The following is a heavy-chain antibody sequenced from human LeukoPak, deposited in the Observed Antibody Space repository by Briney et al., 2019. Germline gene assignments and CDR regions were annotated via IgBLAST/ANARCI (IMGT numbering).Heavy chain of an antibody. Sequence: GASVTVSCKASGYTFNTYGISWVRQAPGQGLEWMGWISNYNGDTSYVQNLQGRVTMTTDTSTSTAYMELMSLRSDDTAVYYCLRDAQRPRLTPDYWGQGTLVTVSS. V-gene: IGHV1-18*01. D-gene: IGHD6-25*01. CDR1: GYTFNTYG. CDR3: LRDAQRPRLTPDY. CDR2: ISNYNGDT. J-gene: IGHJ4*02.